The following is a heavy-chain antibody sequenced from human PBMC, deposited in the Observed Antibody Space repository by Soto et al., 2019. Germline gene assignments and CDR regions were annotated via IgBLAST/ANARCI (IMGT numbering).Heavy chain of an antibody. V-gene: IGHV4-39*01. CDR2: IYYSGST. J-gene: IGHJ6*02. CDR1: GGSISSSSYY. CDR3: ARYGGDYIRYYYYYGMDV. D-gene: IGHD2-21*02. Sequence: AESLSLTCTVSGGSISSSSYYWGRHRQPPGKGLEWIGSIYYSGSTYYNPSLKSRVTISVDTSKNQFSLKLSSVTAADTAVYYCARYGGDYIRYYYYYGMDVWGQGTMVTVSS.